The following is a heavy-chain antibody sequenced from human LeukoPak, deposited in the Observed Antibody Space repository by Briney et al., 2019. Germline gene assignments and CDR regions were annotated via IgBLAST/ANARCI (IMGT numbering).Heavy chain of an antibody. CDR1: GFTFGSCW. D-gene: IGHD6-19*01. Sequence: PGGSLRLSCAASGFTFGSCWMNWVRQTPGKGLEWVANIKQDGGEKYYVDSVKGRFTISRDNAKNSLYLQMNSLRVEDTAVYYCARDLAGNNGMDVWGQGTTVTVSS. CDR3: ARDLAGNNGMDV. V-gene: IGHV3-7*03. CDR2: IKQDGGEK. J-gene: IGHJ6*02.